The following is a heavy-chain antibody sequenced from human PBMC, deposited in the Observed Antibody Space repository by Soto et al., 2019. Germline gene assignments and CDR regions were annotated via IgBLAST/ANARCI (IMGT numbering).Heavy chain of an antibody. D-gene: IGHD3-22*01. CDR2: IYYSGTT. J-gene: IGHJ4*02. CDR3: ASTYYTGSSGPFDY. CDR1: GDSISSGGYY. V-gene: IGHV4-31*03. Sequence: QVQLQESGPGLVKPSQTLSLTCTVSGDSISSGGYYWSWIRQHPGKGLEWIGYIYYSGTTYYNPSLASRVPISADTSENQFSLKVNSVTVADTAVYYCASTYYTGSSGPFDYWGQGTLVTVSS.